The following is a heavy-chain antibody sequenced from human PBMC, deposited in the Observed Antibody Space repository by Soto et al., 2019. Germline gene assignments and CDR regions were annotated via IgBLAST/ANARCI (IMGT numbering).Heavy chain of an antibody. CDR3: ARVGGRMTMISRMDF. J-gene: IGHJ6*02. V-gene: IGHV3-30-3*01. CDR1: GLTFSDHA. CDR2: IRFDGTYK. D-gene: IGHD3-22*01. Sequence: GGSLRLSCAASGLTFSDHAMHWVRQAPGKGLEWVAVIRFDGTYKYYADSVKGRFIISRDNSENTLHLQMKSLRVEDTGVYYCARVGGRMTMISRMDFWGQGTTVTVSS.